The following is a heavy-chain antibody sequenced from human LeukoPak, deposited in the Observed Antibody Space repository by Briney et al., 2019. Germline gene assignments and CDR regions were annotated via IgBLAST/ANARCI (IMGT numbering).Heavy chain of an antibody. CDR1: GFTFISYG. V-gene: IGHV3-23*01. J-gene: IGHJ5*02. Sequence: GGSLRLSCAASGFTFISYGMSWVRQAPGKGLEWVSTIRGTGDTTYYADSVKGRFTISRDNSKNTLYLQMNSVRVEDTAVYYCARDGGYDADAPGTPAWFDPWGQGTLVTVSS. D-gene: IGHD5-12*01. CDR2: IRGTGDTT. CDR3: ARDGGYDADAPGTPAWFDP.